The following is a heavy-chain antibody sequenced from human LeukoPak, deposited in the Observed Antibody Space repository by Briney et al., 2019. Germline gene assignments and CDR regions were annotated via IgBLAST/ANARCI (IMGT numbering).Heavy chain of an antibody. V-gene: IGHV1-18*01. CDR2: ISAYNGNT. CDR1: GYTFTSYG. CDR3: ARERYCSSTSCYYFDY. J-gene: IGHJ4*02. Sequence: ASVKVSCKASGYTFTSYGISWVRQAPGQGGEGMGWISAYNGNTNYAQKLQGRVTITTETYTRTAYMELRSLRSDDTAVYYCARERYCSSTSCYYFDYWGQGTLVTVSS. D-gene: IGHD2-2*01.